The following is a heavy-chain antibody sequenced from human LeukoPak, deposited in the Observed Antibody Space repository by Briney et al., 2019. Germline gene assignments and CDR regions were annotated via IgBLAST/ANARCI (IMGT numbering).Heavy chain of an antibody. CDR2: IWYDGSNK. D-gene: IGHD6-13*01. J-gene: IGHJ6*02. CDR1: GFTFSSYG. V-gene: IGHV3-30*19. Sequence: GGSLRLSCAASGFTFSSYGMHWVRQAPGKGLEWVAVIWYDGSNKYYADSVKGRFTISRDNSKNTLYLQMNSLRAEDTAVYYCARTRGGSSWSPAYYYYGMDVWGQGTTVTVSS. CDR3: ARTRGGSSWSPAYYYYGMDV.